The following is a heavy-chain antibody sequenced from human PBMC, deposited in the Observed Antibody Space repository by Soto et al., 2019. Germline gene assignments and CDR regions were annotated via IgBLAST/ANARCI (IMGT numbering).Heavy chain of an antibody. CDR3: ARQLERGDLPEGFEY. J-gene: IGHJ4*02. CDR1: GDSISSSHW. D-gene: IGHD1-1*01. V-gene: IGHV4-4*02. Sequence: QVQLQESGPGLVEPSGTLSLTCAVSGDSISSSHWCSWVRQPPGKGLEWIGEIFHSGTTKYNPSLESRVTMSVDKSNNQLSLKLRSVTAADTAVYYCARQLERGDLPEGFEYWGQGTLATVSS. CDR2: IFHSGTT.